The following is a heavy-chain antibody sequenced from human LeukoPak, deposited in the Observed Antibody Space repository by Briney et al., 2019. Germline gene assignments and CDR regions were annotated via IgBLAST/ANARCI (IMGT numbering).Heavy chain of an antibody. J-gene: IGHJ4*02. D-gene: IGHD3-22*01. CDR3: SVLRAYYYDSSGYYVEDY. Sequence: GGSLRLSCAASGFTFSGSAMHWVRQASGKGLEWVGRIRSKANSYATAYAASVKGRFTISRDDSKNTAYLQMNSLKTEDTAVYYCSVLRAYYYDSSGYYVEDYWGQGTLVTVSS. CDR1: GFTFSGSA. CDR2: IRSKANSYAT. V-gene: IGHV3-73*01.